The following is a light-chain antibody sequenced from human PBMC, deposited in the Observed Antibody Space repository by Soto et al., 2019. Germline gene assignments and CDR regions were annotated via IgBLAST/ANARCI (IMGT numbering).Light chain of an antibody. J-gene: IGKJ1*01. Sequence: DIVMTQSPASLAVSLGERATINCKSSQSVLYSSNRENFLAWYQQKPGQPPKLLIYWASTRESGVPDRFSGSGSGTDFTLTISSLQAEDVAVYYCQQYYSTPRTFGQGTKVEIK. CDR3: QQYYSTPRT. CDR2: WAS. CDR1: QSVLYSSNRENF. V-gene: IGKV4-1*01.